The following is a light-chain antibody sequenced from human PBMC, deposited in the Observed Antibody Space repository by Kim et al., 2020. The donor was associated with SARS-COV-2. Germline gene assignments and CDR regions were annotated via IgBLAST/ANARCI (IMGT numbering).Light chain of an antibody. J-gene: IGKJ2*01. CDR3: QQFDEFPYT. Sequence: DIQMTQSPSSLSASAGDRITITCQASRDITTYVNWYQVKPGKAPKLLVYDAFNLETGVPPRFSGSGSGTDFTFSINNLQPEDVATYYCQQFDEFPYTFGQGTNLEIK. CDR2: DAF. CDR1: RDITTY. V-gene: IGKV1-33*01.